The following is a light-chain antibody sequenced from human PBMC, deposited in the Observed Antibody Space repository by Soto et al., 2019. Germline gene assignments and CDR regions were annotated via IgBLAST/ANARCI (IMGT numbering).Light chain of an antibody. CDR2: NVY. CDR1: SSDVGAYNF. V-gene: IGLV2-14*03. J-gene: IGLJ1*01. CDR3: SAYTVSRTYV. Sequence: QSVVTQPASVSGSPGQSITISCTGTSSDVGAYNFVSWHQQHPGKASKLMIYNVYDRPSGISYRFSGSKSGNTASLTISGLQGEDEADYYCSAYTVSRTYVFGTATKVTVL.